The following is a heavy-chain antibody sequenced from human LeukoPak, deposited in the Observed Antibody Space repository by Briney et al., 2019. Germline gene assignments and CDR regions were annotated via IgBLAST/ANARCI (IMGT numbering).Heavy chain of an antibody. CDR2: ISGSGNDI. J-gene: IGHJ4*02. Sequence: GGSLRLSCAASGFTFSNYYMSWIRQTPGKGLEWLSYISGSGNDIHYADSGKGRFTISRDIAKSSLYLQMNSLRAEDTAMYYCARDIRAVGITLYFDYWGQGILVTVTS. CDR1: GFTFSNYY. V-gene: IGHV3-11*01. D-gene: IGHD3-22*01. CDR3: ARDIRAVGITLYFDY.